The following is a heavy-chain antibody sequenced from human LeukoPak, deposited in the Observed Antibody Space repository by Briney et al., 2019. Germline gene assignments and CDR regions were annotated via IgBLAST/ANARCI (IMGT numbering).Heavy chain of an antibody. Sequence: GGSLRLSCAASGFTFSNYEMSWVRQAPGKGLEWVSYISSSGNTIYYADSVKGRFTISRDNAKNSLHLQMNSLRAGDTAIYYCARWNIAAAGFDYWAREPWSPSPQ. CDR1: GFTFSNYE. D-gene: IGHD6-13*01. CDR2: ISSSGNTI. J-gene: IGHJ4*02. CDR3: ARWNIAAAGFDY. V-gene: IGHV3-48*03.